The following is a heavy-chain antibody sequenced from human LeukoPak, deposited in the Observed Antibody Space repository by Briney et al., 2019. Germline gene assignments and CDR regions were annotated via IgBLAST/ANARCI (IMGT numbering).Heavy chain of an antibody. CDR2: IKQDGSDK. V-gene: IGHV3-7*01. CDR1: GFTFTKYW. Sequence: GDSLRLSCAASGFTFTKYWMTWVRQAPGKGLEWVGNIKQDGSDKNYMDSVKGRFTISRDNSKNTLYLQMNSLRAEDTAVYYCARDHDAYYGSGSYYGTFDYWGQGTLVTVSS. D-gene: IGHD3-10*01. CDR3: ARDHDAYYGSGSYYGTFDY. J-gene: IGHJ4*02.